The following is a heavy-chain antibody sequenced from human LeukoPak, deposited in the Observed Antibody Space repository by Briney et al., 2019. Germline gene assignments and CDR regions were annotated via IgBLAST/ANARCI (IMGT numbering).Heavy chain of an antibody. D-gene: IGHD2-8*01. CDR1: GYSVSSGYY. CDR2: IYHSGST. CDR3: ARDNGLYYGGWFDP. Sequence: PSETLSLTCTVSGYSVSSGYYWGWIRQPPGKGLEWIGSIYHSGSTYYNPSLKSRVTISVDTSKNQFSLKLSSVTAADTAVYYCARDNGLYYGGWFDPWGQGTLVTVSS. J-gene: IGHJ5*02. V-gene: IGHV4-38-2*02.